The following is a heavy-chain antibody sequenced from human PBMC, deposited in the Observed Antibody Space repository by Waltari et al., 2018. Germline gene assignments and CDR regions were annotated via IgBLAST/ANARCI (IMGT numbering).Heavy chain of an antibody. CDR2: ISWNSGSI. D-gene: IGHD3-3*01. V-gene: IGHV3-9*01. CDR1: GFTFDDYA. Sequence: EVQLVESGGGLVQPGRSLRLSCAASGFTFDDYAMHWVRQAPGKGLEWGSGISWNSGSIGYADSVKGRFTISRDNAKNSLYLQMNSLRAEDTALYYCAKDDGSTYYDFWSGYHGLDYWGQGTLVTVSS. J-gene: IGHJ4*02. CDR3: AKDDGSTYYDFWSGYHGLDY.